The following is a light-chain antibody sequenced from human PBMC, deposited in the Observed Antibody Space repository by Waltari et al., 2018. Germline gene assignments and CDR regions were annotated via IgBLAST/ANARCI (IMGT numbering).Light chain of an antibody. CDR3: CSYAGSSTFVV. Sequence: QSALTQPASVSGSPGQSITISCTGTSSDVGSYNLVSWYQQHPGKAPKLMIYEVSKRPSGVSNRFSGSKSGNTASLTISGLQAEDEADYYCCSYAGSSTFVVFGGGTKLTVI. CDR2: EVS. J-gene: IGLJ2*01. CDR1: SSDVGSYNL. V-gene: IGLV2-23*02.